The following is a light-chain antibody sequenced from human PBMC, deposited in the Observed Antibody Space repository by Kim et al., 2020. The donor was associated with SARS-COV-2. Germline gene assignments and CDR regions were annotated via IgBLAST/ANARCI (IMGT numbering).Light chain of an antibody. Sequence: DIQVTQSPSTLSASVGDRVTITCRPSQGVRPWLAWYQQKPGKAPTLLISQTSTLASGVPSRFSGSGSGTEFTLTISSLQPDDFATYYCQQYNMYPWTFGQGTKVDIK. J-gene: IGKJ1*01. CDR3: QQYNMYPWT. V-gene: IGKV1-5*03. CDR1: QGVRPW. CDR2: QTS.